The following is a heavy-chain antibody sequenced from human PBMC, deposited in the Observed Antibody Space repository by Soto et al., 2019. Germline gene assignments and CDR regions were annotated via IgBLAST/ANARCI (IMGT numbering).Heavy chain of an antibody. J-gene: IGHJ6*02. V-gene: IGHV4-30-4*01. Sequence: QVQLQESGTGLVKPSQTLSLTCSVSGGSISSGYYYWRWLRQAPGKGLEWIGNIYYSGYTYYNPPVKGRLIISIDTSKNQFSLKVGSLTAADTAVYYGASSALYGMDVWGQGTTVTVSS. CDR2: IYYSGYT. CDR3: ASSALYGMDV. CDR1: GGSISSGYYY.